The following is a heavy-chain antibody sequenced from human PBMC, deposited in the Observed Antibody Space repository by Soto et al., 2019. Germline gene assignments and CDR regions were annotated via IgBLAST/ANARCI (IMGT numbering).Heavy chain of an antibody. J-gene: IGHJ4*02. D-gene: IGHD2-2*01. V-gene: IGHV1-3*01. CDR1: GYTLTSYA. Sequence: ASVKVSCKASGYTLTSYAMHWVRQAPGQRLEWMGWINAGNGNTKYSQKFQGRVTITRDTSASTAYMELSSLRSEDTAVYYCARDRGLGYCISTSCYVGYYFDYWGQGTLVTVSS. CDR2: INAGNGNT. CDR3: ARDRGLGYCISTSCYVGYYFDY.